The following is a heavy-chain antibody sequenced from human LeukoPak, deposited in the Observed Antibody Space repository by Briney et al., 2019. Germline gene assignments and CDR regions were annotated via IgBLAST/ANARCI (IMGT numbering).Heavy chain of an antibody. CDR3: AKVRGTLSSHFFFDY. CDR2: ISYNGAFI. D-gene: IGHD1-1*01. Sequence: SLKISCVGSGCPFGEFAMQWVRQAPGKGLEWLSIISYNGAFIDYADSVKGRFTVSRDNAENSLFLHMNSLRPEDTAFYYCAKVRGTLSSHFFFDYWGPGIRVTVSS. V-gene: IGHV3-9*01. CDR1: GCPFGEFA. J-gene: IGHJ4*02.